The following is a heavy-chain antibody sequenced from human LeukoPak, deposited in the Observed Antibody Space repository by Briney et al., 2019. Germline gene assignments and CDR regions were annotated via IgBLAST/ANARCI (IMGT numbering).Heavy chain of an antibody. D-gene: IGHD2-15*01. CDR1: GYTFTGYY. V-gene: IGHV1-2*02. J-gene: IGHJ4*02. Sequence: ASVKVSCKASGYTFTGYYMHWVRQAPGRGLEWMGWINPNSGGTNYAQKFQGRVTMTRDTSINTAYMELSRLTSDDTAVYYCGRESGVVAATVADYWGQGTLVTVSS. CDR2: INPNSGGT. CDR3: GRESGVVAATVADY.